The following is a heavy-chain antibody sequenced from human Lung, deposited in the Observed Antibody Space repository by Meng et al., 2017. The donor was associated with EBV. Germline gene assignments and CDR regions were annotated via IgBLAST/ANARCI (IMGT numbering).Heavy chain of an antibody. CDR3: ARFYCSSTSCPHVLFDY. Sequence: QGQLVQSGGEVKKPGASVKVSCEASGFIFTSYAISWVRQAPGQGLQYMGWISAYNGNTNYAQELQGRVTMTTDTSTSTAYMELRSLRFDDTAVYYCARFYCSSTSCPHVLFDYWGQGTLVTVSS. CDR1: GFIFTSYA. D-gene: IGHD2-2*01. V-gene: IGHV1-18*01. CDR2: ISAYNGNT. J-gene: IGHJ4*02.